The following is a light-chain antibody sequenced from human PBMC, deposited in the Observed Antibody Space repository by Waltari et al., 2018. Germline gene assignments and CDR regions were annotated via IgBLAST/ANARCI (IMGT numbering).Light chain of an antibody. J-gene: IGKJ4*02. Sequence: EIVLTQSPATLSLSPGERATLSCRASQSVSNSLAWYQQKPGQAPRLLLYDASTRATGIPARFSGSGSGTDFTLTISSLEPEDFAVYYCQQRSNWPRFGGGTRVEI. V-gene: IGKV3-11*01. CDR2: DAS. CDR3: QQRSNWPR. CDR1: QSVSNS.